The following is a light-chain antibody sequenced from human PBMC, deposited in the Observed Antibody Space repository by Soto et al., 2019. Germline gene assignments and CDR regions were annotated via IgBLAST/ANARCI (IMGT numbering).Light chain of an antibody. CDR2: AAS. CDR3: QKHSSVPFT. CDR1: QGIRNS. V-gene: IGKV1-27*01. J-gene: IGKJ4*01. Sequence: DIQMTQSPSFLSASVGDRVTITCRASQGIRNSLAWYQHKPGKVPKLLIYAASTLYSGVSSRFSGSGSGTDFTLTIGSLQPEDVAVYYCQKHSSVPFTFGGGTEVEIK.